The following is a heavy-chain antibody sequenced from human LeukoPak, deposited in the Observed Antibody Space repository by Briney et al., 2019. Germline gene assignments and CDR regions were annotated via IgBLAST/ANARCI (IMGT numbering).Heavy chain of an antibody. CDR3: ARDPYYYDSSGSGGAFDI. J-gene: IGHJ3*02. D-gene: IGHD3-22*01. Sequence: GGSLRLSCAASGFTFSDYYTSWIRQAPGKGLEWVSYISSSSSYTNYADSVKGRFTISRDNAKNSLYLQMNSLRAEDTAVYYCARDPYYYDSSGSGGAFDIWGQGTMVTVSS. CDR1: GFTFSDYY. V-gene: IGHV3-11*06. CDR2: ISSSSSYT.